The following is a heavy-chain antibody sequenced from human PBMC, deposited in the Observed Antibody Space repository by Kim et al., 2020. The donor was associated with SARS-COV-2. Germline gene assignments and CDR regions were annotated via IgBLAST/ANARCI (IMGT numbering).Heavy chain of an antibody. D-gene: IGHD6-6*01. J-gene: IGHJ4*02. V-gene: IGHV5-51*01. CDR3: ARKYSSSGDLDY. Sequence: RYSPSFHGQVTISADKSISTAYLQWSSLKASDTAMYYCARKYSSSGDLDYWGQGTLVTVSS.